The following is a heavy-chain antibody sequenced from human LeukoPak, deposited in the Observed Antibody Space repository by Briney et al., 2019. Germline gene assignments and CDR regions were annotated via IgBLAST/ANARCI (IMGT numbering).Heavy chain of an antibody. D-gene: IGHD2-21*01. J-gene: IGHJ4*02. CDR1: GFTFSRSW. V-gene: IGHV3-7*04. CDR2: IRQDGSEK. Sequence: GGSLRLSCAVSGFTFSRSWMSWVRQAPGKGLEWVANIRQDGSEKFYVDSVKGRFTISRDNDKTSLYLQMNSLRAEDTAVYYCARKLGGAYSDYFDYWGQGTLVTVSS. CDR3: ARKLGGAYSDYFDY.